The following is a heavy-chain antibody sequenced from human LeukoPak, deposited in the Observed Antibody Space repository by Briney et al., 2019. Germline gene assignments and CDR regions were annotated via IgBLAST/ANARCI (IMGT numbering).Heavy chain of an antibody. CDR2: IYTSGST. CDR1: GGSISSGSYY. D-gene: IGHD5-12*01. V-gene: IGHV4-61*02. J-gene: IGHJ6*03. CDR3: ARDRGVATGLYYYYYYMDV. Sequence: PSETLSLTCTVPGGSISSGSYYWSWIRQPAGKGLEWIVRIYTSGSTNYNPSLKSRVTISVDTSKNQFSLKLSSVTAADTAVYYCARDRGVATGLYYYYYYMDVWGKGTTVTVSS.